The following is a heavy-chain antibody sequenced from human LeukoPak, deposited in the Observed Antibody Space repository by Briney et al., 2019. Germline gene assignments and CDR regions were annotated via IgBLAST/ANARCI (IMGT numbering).Heavy chain of an antibody. Sequence: ASVKVSCKASGYTCTSYDINWVRQATGPGLEWMGWMNPNSGNTGYAQKFQGRVTMTRNTSISTAYMELSSLRSEDPAVYYCARGWVHFDYWGQGTLVTVSS. D-gene: IGHD3-10*01. CDR3: ARGWVHFDY. CDR1: GYTCTSYD. V-gene: IGHV1-8*01. CDR2: MNPNSGNT. J-gene: IGHJ4*02.